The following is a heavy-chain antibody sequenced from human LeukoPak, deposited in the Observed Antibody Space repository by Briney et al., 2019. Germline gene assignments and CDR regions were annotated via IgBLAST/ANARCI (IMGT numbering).Heavy chain of an antibody. CDR2: IYYSGST. V-gene: IGHV4-39*01. CDR3: ASHGVGYCSSTSCWGFW. D-gene: IGHD2-2*01. J-gene: IGHJ4*02. Sequence: PSETLSLTCTVSGGSISSSSYYWGWIRQPPGKGLEWIGSIYYSGSTYYNPSLKSRVTISVDTSKNQFSLKLSSVTAADTAVYYCASHGVGYCSSTSCWGFWWGQGTLVTVSS. CDR1: GGSISSSSYY.